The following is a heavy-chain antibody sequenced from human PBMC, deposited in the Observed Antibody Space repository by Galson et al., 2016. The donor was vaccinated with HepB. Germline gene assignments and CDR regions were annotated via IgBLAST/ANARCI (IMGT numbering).Heavy chain of an antibody. J-gene: IGHJ4*02. V-gene: IGHV1-8*02. Sequence: SVKVSCKASGYTFSDYDINWVRQAPGQGLEWMGWMSPSTGNTGYAQKFADRVVMTADTSARTAYVELSGLTSDDTATYYCARYFNRCDYWGQGTLLVVSS. D-gene: IGHD1-14*01. CDR3: ARYFNRCDY. CDR1: GYTFSDYD. CDR2: MSPSTGNT.